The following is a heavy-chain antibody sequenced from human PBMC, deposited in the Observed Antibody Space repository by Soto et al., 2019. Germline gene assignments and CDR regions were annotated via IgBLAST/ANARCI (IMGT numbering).Heavy chain of an antibody. D-gene: IGHD6-25*01. CDR2: IDAYKGNT. V-gene: IGHV1-18*01. J-gene: IGHJ6*02. CDR1: GYTFSNYG. CDR3: ARDRSIAASQFTMDV. Sequence: ASVKVSCKASGYTFSNYGIVWVRQAPGQGLEWMGRIDAYKGNTKYGQKFQGRVTMTTDTSTTTASMELRSLSSDDTAVYYCARDRSIAASQFTMDVWGQGTTVTVSS.